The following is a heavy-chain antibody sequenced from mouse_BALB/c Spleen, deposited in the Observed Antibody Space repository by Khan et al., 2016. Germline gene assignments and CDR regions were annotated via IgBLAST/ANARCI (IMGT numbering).Heavy chain of an antibody. D-gene: IGHD2-2*01. CDR2: IYPSDIYT. V-gene: IGHV1-69*02. J-gene: IGHJ3*01. CDR1: GYIFTSYW. Sequence: QVQLQQPGAELVRPGASVKLSCKASGYIFTSYWINWMKQRPGQGLEWIGNIYPSDIYTNYNQKFKDKATLTVDKSSSTAYMQLSSPTSEDSPIYDCTRGESTMLRGFAYWGQGILLTVSA. CDR3: TRGESTMLRGFAY.